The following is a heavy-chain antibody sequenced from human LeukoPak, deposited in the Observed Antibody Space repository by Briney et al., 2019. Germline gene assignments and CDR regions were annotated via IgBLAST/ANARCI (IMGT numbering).Heavy chain of an antibody. CDR1: GFTFSSYG. J-gene: IGHJ4*02. V-gene: IGHV3-23*01. D-gene: IGHD3-10*01. CDR2: ISGSGGST. Sequence: PGGSLRLSCAASGFTFSSYGVSWVRQAPGKGLEWVSAISGSGGSTYYADSVKGRFTISRDNSKNTLYLQMNSLRAEDTAVYYCARGSYYSLFDYWGQGTLVTVSS. CDR3: ARGSYYSLFDY.